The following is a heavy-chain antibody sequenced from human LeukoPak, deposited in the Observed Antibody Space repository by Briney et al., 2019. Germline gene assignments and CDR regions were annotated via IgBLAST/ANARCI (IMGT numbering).Heavy chain of an antibody. D-gene: IGHD5-12*01. V-gene: IGHV3-11*04. CDR3: ASPYSGYDLVFDY. CDR1: GFTFSDYY. J-gene: IGHJ4*02. Sequence: GGSLRLSCAASGFTFSDYYMSWIRQAPGKGLEWVSYISSSGSTICYADSVKGRFTISRDNAKNSLYLQMNSLRAEDTAVYYCASPYSGYDLVFDYWGQGTLVTVSS. CDR2: ISSSGSTI.